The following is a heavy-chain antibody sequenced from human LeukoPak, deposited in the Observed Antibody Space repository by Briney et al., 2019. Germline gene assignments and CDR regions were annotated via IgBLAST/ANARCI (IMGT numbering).Heavy chain of an antibody. CDR2: IKSKTDGGTT. Sequence: GGSLRLSCAASGFTFSNAWMSWVRQAPGKGLEWVGRIKSKTDGGTTDYAAPVKGRFTISRADSKNTLYLQMNSLKTEDTAVYYCTTVERWLVLFSDHDAFDIWGQGTMVTVSS. D-gene: IGHD6-19*01. CDR3: TTVERWLVLFSDHDAFDI. V-gene: IGHV3-15*01. J-gene: IGHJ3*02. CDR1: GFTFSNAW.